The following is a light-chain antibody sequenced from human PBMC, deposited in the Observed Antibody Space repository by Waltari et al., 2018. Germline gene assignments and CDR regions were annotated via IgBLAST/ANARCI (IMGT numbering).Light chain of an antibody. CDR3: QQYDRYSAWT. J-gene: IGKJ1*01. CDR2: DVS. V-gene: IGKV1-5*01. Sequence: DILMTQSPSTLSASVGDRVTITCRASQGVTRYLAWYQQKPGKAPKVLIWDVSSLERGVPSRFSGSGSGPEFTLTISSLQPDDFATYYCQQYDRYSAWTFGQGTKVEIK. CDR1: QGVTRY.